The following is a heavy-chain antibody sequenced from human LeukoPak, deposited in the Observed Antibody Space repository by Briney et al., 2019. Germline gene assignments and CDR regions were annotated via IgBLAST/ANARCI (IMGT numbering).Heavy chain of an antibody. CDR2: ISSSGGNT. CDR3: AKILIPHLMSHYYGMDV. CDR1: GFIFSDYA. J-gene: IGHJ6*02. Sequence: GGSLRLSCAAPGFIFSDYAMAWVRLTPGKGLEWVSAISSSGGNTYHADSVKGRFAISRDNSKNTLYMQMNSLRVEDTAIYYCAKILIPHLMSHYYGMDVWGQGTTVTV. D-gene: IGHD2-8*01. V-gene: IGHV3-23*01.